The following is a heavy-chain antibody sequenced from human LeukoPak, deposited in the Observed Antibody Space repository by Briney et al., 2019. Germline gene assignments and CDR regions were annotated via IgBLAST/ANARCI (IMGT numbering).Heavy chain of an antibody. CDR1: GGSIGSSSYY. V-gene: IGHV4-39*01. CDR2: IYYSGST. D-gene: IGHD2-15*01. J-gene: IGHJ3*02. CDR3: ASLPVGYAFDI. Sequence: SETLSLTCTVSGGSIGSSSYYWGWIRQPPGKGLEWIGSIYYSGSTYYNPSLKSRVTISVDTSKNQFSLKLSSVTAADTAVYYCASLPVGYAFDIWGQGTMVTVSS.